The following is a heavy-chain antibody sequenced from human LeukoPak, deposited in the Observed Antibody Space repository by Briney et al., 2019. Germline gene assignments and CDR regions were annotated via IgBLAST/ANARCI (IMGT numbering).Heavy chain of an antibody. CDR2: ISWDGGST. D-gene: IGHD1-26*01. CDR1: GFTFDDYT. CDR3: AKGSSISGSFEHYYFDY. Sequence: QRGGSLSLFCAASGFTFDDYTMHWVRQARGKGLEWLSLISWDGGSTYYADSVKGRFTISRDNSKNSLYLQMNSLRTEDTAVYYCAKGSSISGSFEHYYFDYWGQGTLVTVSS. J-gene: IGHJ4*02. V-gene: IGHV3-43*01.